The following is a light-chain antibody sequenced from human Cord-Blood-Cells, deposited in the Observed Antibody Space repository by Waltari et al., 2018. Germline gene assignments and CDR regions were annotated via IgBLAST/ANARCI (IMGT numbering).Light chain of an antibody. CDR3: QQRSNWPFT. CDR2: DAS. J-gene: IGKJ3*01. CDR1: QSVSSY. Sequence: EIVLTQSPATLSLSPGERATLSCRASQSVSSYLAWYQQKPGQAPRLLIYDASNRATCIPARFSGSGSGTDFTLTISSLEPEDFAVYYCQQRSNWPFTVGPGTKVDIK. V-gene: IGKV3-11*01.